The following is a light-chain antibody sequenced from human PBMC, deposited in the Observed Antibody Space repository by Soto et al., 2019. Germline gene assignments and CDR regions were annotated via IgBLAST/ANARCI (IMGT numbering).Light chain of an antibody. V-gene: IGKV3-15*01. CDR3: QQYIKWPIH. CDR1: QSVSSN. J-gene: IGKJ5*01. CDR2: DAS. Sequence: IGVTKSGSTLSPPPSHIATLSCRASQSVSSNLAWYQQKPGQAPRLLISDASTRATGIPARFSGSGSGTEFTLTVSSLQSEDFTVYCCQQYIKWPIHLGQRTRLEI.